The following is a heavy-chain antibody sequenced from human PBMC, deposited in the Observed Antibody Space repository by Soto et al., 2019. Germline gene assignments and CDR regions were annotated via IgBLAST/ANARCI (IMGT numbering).Heavy chain of an antibody. J-gene: IGHJ4*02. Sequence: SETLSLTCAVSGGSINSNNGWSWVRQPPGKGLEWIGEIFHSGSTHYSPSLKSRVTISVDKSKDHFSLNLTSVTAADTAVYYCARVYSGSYSDSWGQGTLVTVSS. CDR3: ARVYSGSYSDS. CDR2: IFHSGST. D-gene: IGHD1-26*01. V-gene: IGHV4-4*02. CDR1: GGSINSNNG.